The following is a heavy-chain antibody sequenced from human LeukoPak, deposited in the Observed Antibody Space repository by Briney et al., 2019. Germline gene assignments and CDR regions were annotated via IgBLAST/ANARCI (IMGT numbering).Heavy chain of an antibody. D-gene: IGHD3-22*01. V-gene: IGHV4-61*02. CDR3: ARDFGSSGYYWVY. CDR1: GGSISSGSYY. CDR2: IYTSGST. Sequence: SQTLSLTCTVSGGSISSGSYYWSWIRQPAGKGLEWIGRIYTSGSTNYNPSLKSRVTISVDTSKNQFSLKLSSVTAADTAVYYCARDFGSSGYYWVYWGQGTLVTVSS. J-gene: IGHJ4*02.